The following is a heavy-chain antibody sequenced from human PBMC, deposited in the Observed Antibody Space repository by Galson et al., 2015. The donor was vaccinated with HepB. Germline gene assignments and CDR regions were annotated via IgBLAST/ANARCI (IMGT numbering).Heavy chain of an antibody. V-gene: IGHV5-10-1*01. CDR3: ARGSSGWYYFDY. Sequence: QSGAEVKKPGESLRISCKGSGYSFTSYWISWVRQMPGKGLEWMGRIDPSDSYINYSPSFQGHVTISADKSISTTYLQWSSLKASDTAMYYCARGSSGWYYFDYWGQGTLVTVSS. D-gene: IGHD6-19*01. J-gene: IGHJ4*02. CDR1: GYSFTSYW. CDR2: IDPSDSYI.